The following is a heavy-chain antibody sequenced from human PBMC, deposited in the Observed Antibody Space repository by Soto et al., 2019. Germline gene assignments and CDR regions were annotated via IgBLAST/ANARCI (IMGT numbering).Heavy chain of an antibody. Sequence: QVQLQQWGAGLLKPSETLSLTCAVYGGSFSGYYWSWIRQPPGKGLEWIGEINHSGSTNYNPSLKRRVTISVDTSKNQCSLKLSSVTAADTAVYYCARGRTVLLWFGGQGDWFDPWGQGTLVTVSS. J-gene: IGHJ5*02. CDR1: GGSFSGYY. D-gene: IGHD3-10*01. CDR2: INHSGST. V-gene: IGHV4-34*01. CDR3: ARGRTVLLWFGGQGDWFDP.